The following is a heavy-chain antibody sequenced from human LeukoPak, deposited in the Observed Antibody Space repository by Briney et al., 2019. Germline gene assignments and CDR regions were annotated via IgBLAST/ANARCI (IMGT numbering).Heavy chain of an antibody. CDR1: GYTFTSYD. J-gene: IGHJ4*02. CDR3: ARVKPNYDILTPDY. D-gene: IGHD3-9*01. CDR2: MNPNSGNT. Sequence: ASVKVSCKASGYTFTSYDINWVRQATGQGLEWMGWMNPNSGNTGYAQKFQGRVTITADESTSTAYMELSSLRSEDTAVYYCARVKPNYDILTPDYWGQGTLVTVSS. V-gene: IGHV1-8*03.